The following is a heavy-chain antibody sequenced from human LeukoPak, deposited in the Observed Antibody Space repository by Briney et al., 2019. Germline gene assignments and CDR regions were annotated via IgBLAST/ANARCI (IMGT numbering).Heavy chain of an antibody. J-gene: IGHJ4*02. CDR3: ASGDYVWGSYRYPYY. Sequence: SQTLSLTCAISGDSVSSNSAAWNWIRQSPSRGLEWLGRTYYRSKWYNDYAVSVKSRITINPDTSKNQFSLQLSSVTAADTDVYYCASGDYVWGSYRYPYYWGQGTLVTVSS. CDR2: TYYRSKWYN. V-gene: IGHV6-1*01. CDR1: GDSVSSNSAA. D-gene: IGHD3-16*02.